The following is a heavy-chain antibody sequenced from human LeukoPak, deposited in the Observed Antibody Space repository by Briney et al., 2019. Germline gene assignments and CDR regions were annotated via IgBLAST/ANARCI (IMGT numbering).Heavy chain of an antibody. CDR3: ARVNGGNFDY. CDR1: DGSINSYY. J-gene: IGHJ4*02. D-gene: IGHD2-15*01. Sequence: SETLSLTCTVSDGSINSYYWNWIRQPAGRRLEWIGRIYTSGSTNYNPSLRSRVTMSLDASKNQFSLNLSSVTAADTAVYYCARVNGGNFDYWGQGTLVTVSS. V-gene: IGHV4-4*07. CDR2: IYTSGST.